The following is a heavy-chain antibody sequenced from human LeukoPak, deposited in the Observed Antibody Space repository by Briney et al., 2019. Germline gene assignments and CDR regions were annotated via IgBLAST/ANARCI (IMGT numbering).Heavy chain of an antibody. D-gene: IGHD6-13*01. CDR1: GFTVSSNY. V-gene: IGHV3-66*01. Sequence: GGSLRLSCAASGFTVSSNYMSWVRPAPGKGLEWVSVIYSGGSTYYADSVKGRFTISRDNSKNTLYLQMNSLRAEDTAVYYCARGFGYSNNYYFDYWGQGTLVTVSS. CDR2: IYSGGST. CDR3: ARGFGYSNNYYFDY. J-gene: IGHJ4*02.